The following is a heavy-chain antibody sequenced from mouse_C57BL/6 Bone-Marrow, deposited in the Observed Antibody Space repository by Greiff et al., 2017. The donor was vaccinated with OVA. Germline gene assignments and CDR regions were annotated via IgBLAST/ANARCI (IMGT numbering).Heavy chain of an antibody. CDR2: INSDGGST. V-gene: IGHV5-2*01. Sequence: DVKLVESGGGLVQPGESLKLSCESPEYAFPSHDMSWVRQPPEKRLELVAAINSDGGSTYYPDTLESRFLISRDNTKKTLYLQMSSLKSEDPALYYCAREEEDEVRVTTYLYWYFDVWGTGTTVTVSS. D-gene: IGHD2-1*01. J-gene: IGHJ1*03. CDR3: AREEEDEVRVTTYLYWYFDV. CDR1: EYAFPSHD.